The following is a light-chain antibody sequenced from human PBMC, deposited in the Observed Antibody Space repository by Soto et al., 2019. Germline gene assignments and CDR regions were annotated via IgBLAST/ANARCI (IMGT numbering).Light chain of an antibody. J-gene: IGKJ1*01. CDR2: KAS. CDR1: QSISGW. V-gene: IGKV1-5*03. CDR3: QQYHIYST. Sequence: DIQMTQSPSTLSASVGDRVTITCRASQSISGWLAWYQQKPGKVPKLLIYKASSLESGVPSRFSGSGSETEFTLTISSLQPDDFATYYCQQYHIYSTFGQGTKVEIK.